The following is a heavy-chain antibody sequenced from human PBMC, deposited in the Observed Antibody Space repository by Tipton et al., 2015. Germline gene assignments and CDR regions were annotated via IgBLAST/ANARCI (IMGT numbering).Heavy chain of an antibody. CDR3: ARKPVVRGAYYYFDY. D-gene: IGHD3-10*01. CDR2: IHYGGNT. J-gene: IGHJ4*02. Sequence: TLSLTCTVSGGSISSGGYYWGWIRQPPGMGLEWIASIHYGGNTHYNPSLMSRVTISVDTSKNQFSLTLNSVTAADTAFYYCARKPVVRGAYYYFDYWGQGTLVTVSS. V-gene: IGHV4-39*01. CDR1: GGSISSGGYY.